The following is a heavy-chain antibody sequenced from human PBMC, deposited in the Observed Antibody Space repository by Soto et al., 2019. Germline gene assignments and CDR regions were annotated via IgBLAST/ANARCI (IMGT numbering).Heavy chain of an antibody. V-gene: IGHV4-30-2*06. J-gene: IGHJ4*02. CDR2: ISHLENT. CDR3: ARGGGYDSFDY. Sequence: QLQLQESGSGVVKTSETLSLTCTVSGASISYGGFSWSWIRQSPGKGLEWIGYISHLENTYLHPSFKSRLTMSIDRTRNQFSRKLSSVTAADMAVYYCARGGGYDSFDYWGQGVLVTVSS. D-gene: IGHD5-12*01. CDR1: GASISYGGFS.